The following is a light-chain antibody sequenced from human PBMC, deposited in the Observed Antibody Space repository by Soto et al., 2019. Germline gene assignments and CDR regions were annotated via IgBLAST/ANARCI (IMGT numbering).Light chain of an antibody. J-gene: IGKJ3*01. Sequence: DIQMTQSPSSLSASVGDRVTITCRASQGISNYLAWDQQKPGKLPKLLIYEASTLQSGVPSRFSGSGFGTDFTLTISSLQPEDVAAYYCQKYKRAPFTFGPGTKVDIK. V-gene: IGKV1-27*01. CDR1: QGISNY. CDR2: EAS. CDR3: QKYKRAPFT.